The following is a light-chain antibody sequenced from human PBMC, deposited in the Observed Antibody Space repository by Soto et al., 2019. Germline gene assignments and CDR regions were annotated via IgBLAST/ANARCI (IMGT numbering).Light chain of an antibody. CDR1: QSISNTY. J-gene: IGKJ3*01. V-gene: IGKV3-20*01. CDR3: QRYGRSPGLFT. Sequence: EVVMTQSPATLSLSPGERATLSCRASQSISNTYLAWYQQKPGQAPRLLIYDAFSRATGIPDRFSGSGSGTDFTLTISRLEPEDFAVYYCQRYGRSPGLFTFGPGTKVDIK. CDR2: DAF.